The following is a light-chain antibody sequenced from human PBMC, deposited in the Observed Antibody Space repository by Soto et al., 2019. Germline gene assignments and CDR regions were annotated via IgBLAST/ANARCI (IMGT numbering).Light chain of an antibody. Sequence: SYELTQPPSVSVAPGQTARITCGGNNIGGKSVHWYQQKPGQAPVLDVYDDSDRPSGIPDRFSGSNSGDTATLTIRRVEAGDEADYYCHVWDSSSDHYVFGTGTKVTVL. CDR2: DDS. CDR1: NIGGKS. CDR3: HVWDSSSDHYV. V-gene: IGLV3-21*02. J-gene: IGLJ1*01.